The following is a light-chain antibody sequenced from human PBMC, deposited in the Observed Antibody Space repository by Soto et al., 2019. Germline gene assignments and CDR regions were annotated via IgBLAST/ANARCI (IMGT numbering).Light chain of an antibody. CDR3: SSYTSNTTPV. CDR1: SSDVGGYAC. Sequence: QSALTQPASVSGSPGQSITISCTGTSSDVGGYACVSWYQQYPGKAPQLVISEVSNRPSGVSHRFSGSRSGNTASLTISGLQAEDEADYYCSSYTSNTTPVFGGGTKVTVL. V-gene: IGLV2-14*01. CDR2: EVS. J-gene: IGLJ2*01.